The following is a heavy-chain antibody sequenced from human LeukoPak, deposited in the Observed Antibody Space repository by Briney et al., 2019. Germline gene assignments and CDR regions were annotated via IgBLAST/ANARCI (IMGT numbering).Heavy chain of an antibody. V-gene: IGHV4-59*01. CDR1: GGSISSYY. CDR2: IYYSGST. Sequence: SETLSLTCTVPGGSISSYYWSWIRQPPGKGLEWIGYIYYSGSTNYNPSLKSRVIISVDTSKNQFSLKLSSVTAADTAVYYCAADDYGDKDGGYWGQGTLVTVSS. J-gene: IGHJ4*02. CDR3: AADDYGDKDGGY. D-gene: IGHD4-17*01.